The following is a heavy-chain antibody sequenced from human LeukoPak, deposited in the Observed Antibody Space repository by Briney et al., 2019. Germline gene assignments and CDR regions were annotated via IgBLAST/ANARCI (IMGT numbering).Heavy chain of an antibody. Sequence: ALETLSLTCAVYGGSFSGYYLSWIRQPPGKGLEWIGEINHSGSTNYNPSLKSRVTISVDTSKNQFSLKLSSVTAADTAVYYCARGQRDWGQGTMVTVSS. D-gene: IGHD6-25*01. CDR3: ARGQRD. J-gene: IGHJ3*01. CDR2: INHSGST. V-gene: IGHV4-34*01. CDR1: GGSFSGYY.